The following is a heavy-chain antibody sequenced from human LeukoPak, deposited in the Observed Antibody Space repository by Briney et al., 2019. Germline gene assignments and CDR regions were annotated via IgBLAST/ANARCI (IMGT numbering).Heavy chain of an antibody. CDR1: GFTFNDYY. D-gene: IGHD3-16*01. J-gene: IGHJ6*03. V-gene: IGHV3-11*04. Sequence: PGGSLRLSCAASGFTFNDYYMSWVRQAPGKGVEGGSPINNIGATTYYADTVKGGFTISREKAKNSLFLQRRRLRADDTASYDCARAGELRYMDVWGKGTAVTVS. CDR2: INNIGATT. CDR3: ARAGELRYMDV.